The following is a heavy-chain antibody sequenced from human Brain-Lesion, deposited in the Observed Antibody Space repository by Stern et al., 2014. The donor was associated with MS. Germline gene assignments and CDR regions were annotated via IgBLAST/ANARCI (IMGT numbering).Heavy chain of an antibody. CDR3: ARGRVVPGFQYYATDV. J-gene: IGHJ6*02. V-gene: IGHV4-61*02. D-gene: IGHD2-2*01. CDR2: IFNSGST. Sequence: QVQLQESGPGLVKPSQTLSLSCTVSGGSISSGGYYWSWIRQPAGKGLEWIGRIFNSGSTSYNPSLKSRVTISIATSKTQFPLGLNSMTAADTAVYYCARGRVVPGFQYYATDVWGQGTTVIVSS. CDR1: GGSISSGGYY.